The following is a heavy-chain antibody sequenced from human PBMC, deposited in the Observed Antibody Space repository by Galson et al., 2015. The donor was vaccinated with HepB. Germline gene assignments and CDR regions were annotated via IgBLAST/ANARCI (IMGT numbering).Heavy chain of an antibody. CDR1: GFTFSSYG. CDR3: ARPNTIFVPDGGMDV. J-gene: IGHJ6*02. D-gene: IGHD3-3*01. Sequence: SLRLSCAASGFTFSSYGMHWVRQAPGKGLEWVAVIWYDGSNKYYADSVKGRFTISRDNSKNTLYLQMNSLRAEDTAVYYCARPNTIFVPDGGMDVWGQGTTVTVSS. V-gene: IGHV3-33*01. CDR2: IWYDGSNK.